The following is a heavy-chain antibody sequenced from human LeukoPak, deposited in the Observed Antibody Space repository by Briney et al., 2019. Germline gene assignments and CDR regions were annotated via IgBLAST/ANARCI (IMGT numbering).Heavy chain of an antibody. CDR2: INPNSGGT. J-gene: IGHJ4*02. V-gene: IGHV1-2*02. CDR1: GYTFTGYY. Sequence: ASVKVSCKASGYTFTGYYMHWVRQAPGQGLEWMGWINPNSGGTNYAQKFQGRVTMTRDTSISTAYMELSRLRSDDTAVYYCARDTGIAAAGTVLDYWGQGTLVTVSS. CDR3: ARDTGIAAAGTVLDY. D-gene: IGHD6-13*01.